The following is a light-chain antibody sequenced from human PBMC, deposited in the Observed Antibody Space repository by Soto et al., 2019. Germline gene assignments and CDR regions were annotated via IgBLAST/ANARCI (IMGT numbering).Light chain of an antibody. CDR2: SDN. CDR1: SSNVGSNT. Sequence: QSVLTQPPSASGTPGQRVTISCSGSSSNVGSNTVNWYHQLPGTAPKLLIYSDNQRPSGVPDRFSGSKSGTSASLAISGLQSEDEAEYYCAAWDDSLDGVVFGGGTKVTVL. J-gene: IGLJ2*01. CDR3: AAWDDSLDGVV. V-gene: IGLV1-44*01.